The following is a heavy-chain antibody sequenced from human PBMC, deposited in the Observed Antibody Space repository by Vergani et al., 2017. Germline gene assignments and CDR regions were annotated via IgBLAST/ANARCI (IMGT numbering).Heavy chain of an antibody. V-gene: IGHV4-61*02. CDR3: ASGALWWRRQIDS. CDR1: GRSIISDSYY. Sequence: QVQLQESGPGLVKPSQTLSLTCTVSGRSIISDSYYWTWIRQPAGKGLGWIGRIYTSGSTNYNPSLQSRVSISADTSKNQFSLRLSSVTAADTAVSYCASGALWWRRQIDSWGQGAMGTVSS. CDR2: IYTSGST. D-gene: IGHD2-21*01. J-gene: IGHJ4*02.